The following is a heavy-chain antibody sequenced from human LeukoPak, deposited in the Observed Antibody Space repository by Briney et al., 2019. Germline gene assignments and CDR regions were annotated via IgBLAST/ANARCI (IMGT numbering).Heavy chain of an antibody. Sequence: GGSLRLSCVGFGLTFSRHSMNWVRQAPGKGLEWVAVISYDGSNKYYADSVKGRFTISRDNAKNSLYLQMNSLRAEDTAVYYCAELGITMIGGVWGKGTTVTISS. CDR3: AELGITMIGGV. CDR2: ISYDGSNK. D-gene: IGHD3-10*02. J-gene: IGHJ6*04. V-gene: IGHV3-30*18. CDR1: GLTFSRHS.